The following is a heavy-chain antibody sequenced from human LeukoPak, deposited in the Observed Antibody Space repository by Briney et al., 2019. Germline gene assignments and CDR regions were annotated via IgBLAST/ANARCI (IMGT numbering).Heavy chain of an antibody. CDR2: IYYSGGT. CDR1: GGSISSYY. V-gene: IGHV4-59*01. CDR3: ARDRANNWFDP. J-gene: IGHJ5*02. D-gene: IGHD5-12*01. Sequence: SETLSLTCTVSGGSISSYYWSWIRQPPGKGLEWIGYIYYSGGTNYNPSLKSRVTISVDTSKNQFSLKLSSVTAADTAVYYCARDRANNWFDPWGQGTLVTVSS.